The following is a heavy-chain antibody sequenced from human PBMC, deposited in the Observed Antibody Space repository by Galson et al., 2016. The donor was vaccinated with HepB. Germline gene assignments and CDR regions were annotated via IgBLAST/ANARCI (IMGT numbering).Heavy chain of an antibody. CDR1: GYSFTTYA. D-gene: IGHD2-8*01. V-gene: IGHV1-3*01. CDR2: INAGNGNT. CDR3: ASGRDGLYDY. Sequence: SVKVSCKASGYSFTTYAIHWLRQAPGQRLEWMGWINAGNGNTKYSQKFQGRVTLTRDTTATTAYMELSSLRSEDTAVYYCASGRDGLYDYWGQGTLLTVSS. J-gene: IGHJ4*02.